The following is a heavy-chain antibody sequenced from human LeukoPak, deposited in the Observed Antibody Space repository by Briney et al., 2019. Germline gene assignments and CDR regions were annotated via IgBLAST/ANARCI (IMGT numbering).Heavy chain of an antibody. Sequence: GGSLRLSCAASGFTFNTYWMNWLRQAPGKGLEWVANIKQDGSEKSYVDSVKGRFTISRDNAKNSLYLQMNSLRAEDTAVYYCARHGSRRGAWFDPWGQGTLVTVSS. CDR3: ARHGSRRGAWFDP. V-gene: IGHV3-7*01. CDR2: IKQDGSEK. J-gene: IGHJ5*02. D-gene: IGHD3-10*01. CDR1: GFTFNTYW.